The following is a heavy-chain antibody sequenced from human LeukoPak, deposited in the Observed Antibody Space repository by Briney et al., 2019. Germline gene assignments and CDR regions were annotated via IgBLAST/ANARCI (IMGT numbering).Heavy chain of an antibody. D-gene: IGHD5-24*01. Sequence: QSGGSLRHSCAASGFTFSSYAMHWVRQAPGKGLEWVAVISYDGSNKYYADSVKGRFTISRDNSKNTLYLQMNSLRAEDTAVYYCARDRVATIMMFVSYFDYWGQGTLVTVSS. CDR1: GFTFSSYA. V-gene: IGHV3-30-3*01. J-gene: IGHJ4*02. CDR3: ARDRVATIMMFVSYFDY. CDR2: ISYDGSNK.